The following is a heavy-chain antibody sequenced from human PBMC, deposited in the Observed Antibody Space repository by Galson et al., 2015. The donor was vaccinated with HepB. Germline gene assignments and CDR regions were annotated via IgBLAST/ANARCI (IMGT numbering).Heavy chain of an antibody. D-gene: IGHD3-10*01. Sequence: SLRLSCAASGFTVSSNYMSWVRQAPGKGLEWVSVIYSGGSTYYADSVKGRFTISRDNSKNTLYLQMNSLRAEDTAVYYCARGGYYYGSGSYYRGGYYYGMDVWGQGTTVTVSS. CDR1: GFTVSSNY. J-gene: IGHJ6*02. V-gene: IGHV3-66*02. CDR2: IYSGGST. CDR3: ARGGYYYGSGSYYRGGYYYGMDV.